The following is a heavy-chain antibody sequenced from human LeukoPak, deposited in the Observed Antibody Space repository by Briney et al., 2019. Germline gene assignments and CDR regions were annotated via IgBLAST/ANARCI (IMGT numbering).Heavy chain of an antibody. V-gene: IGHV1-2*02. J-gene: IGHJ6*02. CDR3: ASPLEAVAGTPLGVDV. D-gene: IGHD6-19*01. Sequence: ASVKVSCKASGYTFTGYYVHWVRQAPGQGLEWMGWINPNSGGTNYAQKFQGRVTMTRDTSISTAYMELSRLRSDDTAVYYCASPLEAVAGTPLGVDVWGQGTTVTVSS. CDR1: GYTFTGYY. CDR2: INPNSGGT.